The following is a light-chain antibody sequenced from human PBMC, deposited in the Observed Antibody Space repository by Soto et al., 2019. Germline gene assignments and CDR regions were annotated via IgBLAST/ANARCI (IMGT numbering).Light chain of an antibody. CDR2: EVS. Sequence: QSALTQPASVSGSPGQSITISCTGTSSDVGGYNYVSWYQQHPGKAPKLMIYEVSNRPSGVCNRFSGSKSGNTASLTISGLQAEDEADYCCSSYTSSSTLDVVFGGGTKVTVL. V-gene: IGLV2-14*01. CDR3: SSYTSSSTLDVV. CDR1: SSDVGGYNY. J-gene: IGLJ2*01.